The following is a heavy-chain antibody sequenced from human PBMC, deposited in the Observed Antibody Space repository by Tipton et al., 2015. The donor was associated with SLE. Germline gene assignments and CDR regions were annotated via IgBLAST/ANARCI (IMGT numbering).Heavy chain of an antibody. CDR1: GGSFSGYY. V-gene: IGHV4-34*01. CDR3: ARGSSTWALGD. J-gene: IGHJ4*02. CDR2: INHSGST. Sequence: TLSLTCAVYGGSFSGYYWSWIRQPPGKGLEWIGEINHSGSTNYNPPLKSRVTISVDTSKNQFSLKLSSVTAADTAVYYCARGSSTWALGDWGQGTLVTVSS. D-gene: IGHD6-13*01.